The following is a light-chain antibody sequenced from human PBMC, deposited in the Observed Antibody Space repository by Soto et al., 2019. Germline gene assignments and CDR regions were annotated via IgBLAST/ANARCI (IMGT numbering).Light chain of an antibody. V-gene: IGKV4-1*01. CDR2: RAS. J-gene: IGKJ4*02. Sequence: DIVMTQSPDSLAVSLGERATINCKSSQSVLHSPNNRNYLAWYQQKPGQPPKLLISRASTRESGVPDRFSGSGSGTDVTLTISSLQAEDVAIYYFQQYYGTPPTVGGGTKVEIK. CDR3: QQYYGTPPT. CDR1: QSVLHSPNNRNY.